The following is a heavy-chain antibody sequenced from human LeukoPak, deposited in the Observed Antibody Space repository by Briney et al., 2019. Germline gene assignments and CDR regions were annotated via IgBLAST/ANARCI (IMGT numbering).Heavy chain of an antibody. CDR1: GYTFTSYD. Sequence: ASVKVSCKASGYTFTSYDINWVRQATGQGLEWMGWMNPNSGNTGYAQKFQGRVTITRNTSISTAYMELSSLRSEDTAVYYCARYGPQGAAAGKGLYYYYYYYMDVWGKGTTVTVSS. CDR3: ARYGPQGAAAGKGLYYYYYYYMDV. D-gene: IGHD6-13*01. J-gene: IGHJ6*03. V-gene: IGHV1-8*03. CDR2: MNPNSGNT.